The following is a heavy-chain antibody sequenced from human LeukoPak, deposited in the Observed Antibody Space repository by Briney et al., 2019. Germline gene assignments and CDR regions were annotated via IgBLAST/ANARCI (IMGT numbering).Heavy chain of an antibody. D-gene: IGHD6-19*01. V-gene: IGHV4-31*03. CDR3: ARESGSGDAFDI. CDR2: IYYSGST. Sequence: SETLSLTCTVSGDPISSSSNYWAWIRQHPGKGLEWIGYIYYSGSTYYNPSLKSRVTISVDTSKNQFSLKLSSVTAADTAVYYCARESGSGDAFDIWGQGTMVTVSS. J-gene: IGHJ3*02. CDR1: GDPISSSSNY.